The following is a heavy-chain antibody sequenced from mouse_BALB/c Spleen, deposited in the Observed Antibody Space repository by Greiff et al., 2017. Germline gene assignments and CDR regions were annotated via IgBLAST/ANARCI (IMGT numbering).Heavy chain of an antibody. J-gene: IGHJ4*01. Sequence: QVQLKESGAELMKPGASVKISCKATGYTFSSYWIEWVKQRPGHGLEWIGEILPGSGSTNYNEKFKGKATFTADTSSNTAYMQLSSLTSEDSAVYYSARCTVVARNYAMDYWGQGTSVTVSA. V-gene: IGHV1-9*01. D-gene: IGHD1-1*01. CDR2: ILPGSGST. CDR1: GYTFSSYW. CDR3: ARCTVVARNYAMDY.